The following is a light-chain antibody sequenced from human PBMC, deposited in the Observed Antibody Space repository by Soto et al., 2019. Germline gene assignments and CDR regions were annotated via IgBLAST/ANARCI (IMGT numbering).Light chain of an antibody. CDR2: AAS. CDR3: QQSYSTPPWT. V-gene: IGKV1-39*01. J-gene: IGKJ1*01. CDR1: QSISSY. Sequence: DIQMTQSPSSLSASVVDRVTITFRASQSISSYLNWYQQKPGKAPKLLIYAASSLRSGVPSRFSGSGSGTDFTLTISSLQPEDFATYYCQQSYSTPPWTFGQGTKVDI.